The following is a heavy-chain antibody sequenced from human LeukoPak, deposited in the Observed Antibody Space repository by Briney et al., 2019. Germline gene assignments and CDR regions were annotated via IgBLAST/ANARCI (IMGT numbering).Heavy chain of an antibody. CDR1: GGSISSGGYY. Sequence: SQTLSLTCTVSGGSISSGGYYWSWIRQHPGKGLEWIGYIYYSGSTYYNPSLKSRVTISVDTSKNQFSLKLSSATAADTAVYYCARGAWFGATRGGVFFDYWGQGTLVTVSS. CDR2: IYYSGST. CDR3: ARGAWFGATRGGVFFDY. J-gene: IGHJ4*02. V-gene: IGHV4-31*03. D-gene: IGHD3-10*01.